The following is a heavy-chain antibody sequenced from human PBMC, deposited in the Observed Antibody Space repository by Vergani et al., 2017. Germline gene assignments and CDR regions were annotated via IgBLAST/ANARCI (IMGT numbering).Heavy chain of an antibody. CDR2: TKQDGSEK. J-gene: IGHJ3*02. V-gene: IGHV3-7*01. D-gene: IGHD1-26*01. CDR3: ARWGSGSSSGAFDI. Sequence: EVQLVESGGGLVQPGGSLRLSCAASGFTFSSYWMSWVRQAPGKGLEWVANTKQDGSEKHYVGSVKGRFTISRDNAKNSLYLQMISLRAEDTAVYYCARWGSGSSSGAFDIWGQGTMVTVSS. CDR1: GFTFSSYW.